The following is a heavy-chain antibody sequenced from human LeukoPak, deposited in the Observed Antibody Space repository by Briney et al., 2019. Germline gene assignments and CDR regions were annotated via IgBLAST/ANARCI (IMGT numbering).Heavy chain of an antibody. D-gene: IGHD5-18*01. CDR1: GFTFSGYW. Sequence: GGPLRLSCAASGFTFSGYWMSWVRQAPGKGLERVANIKPDGSEKYYVDSVKGRFTISRDNAKNSLYLQMNGLRAEDTAVYYCARDRIQLWSHDYWGQGTLVTVSS. J-gene: IGHJ4*02. CDR2: IKPDGSEK. V-gene: IGHV3-7*04. CDR3: ARDRIQLWSHDY.